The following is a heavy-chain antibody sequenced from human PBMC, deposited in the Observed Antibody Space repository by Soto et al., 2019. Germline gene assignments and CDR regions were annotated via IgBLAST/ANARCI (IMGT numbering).Heavy chain of an antibody. CDR3: ATWGRYCSSTSCDYFQH. Sequence: GASVKGSCKASGYTFTSYYMHWVRQAPGQGLEWMGIINPSGGSTSYAQKFQGRVTMTRDTSTSTVYMELSSLRSEDTAVYYCATWGRYCSSTSCDYFQHWGQGTLVTVSS. D-gene: IGHD2-2*01. V-gene: IGHV1-46*01. CDR2: INPSGGST. CDR1: GYTFTSYY. J-gene: IGHJ1*01.